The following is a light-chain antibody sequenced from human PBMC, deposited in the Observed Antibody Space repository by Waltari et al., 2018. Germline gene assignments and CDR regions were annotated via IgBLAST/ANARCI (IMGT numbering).Light chain of an antibody. CDR1: RSAGGGYDY. J-gene: IGLJ2*01. CDR2: DVK. Sequence: QSVLTQPASVSGSPGQSITISCTGTRSAGGGYDYVSWYQQHPGKAPKLIIYDVKNRPSGVSNRFSGPKSGDTASLTSSGLQAEDEADYYCSSYAGTTTLLFGGGTKLTVL. CDR3: SSYAGTTTLL. V-gene: IGLV2-14*03.